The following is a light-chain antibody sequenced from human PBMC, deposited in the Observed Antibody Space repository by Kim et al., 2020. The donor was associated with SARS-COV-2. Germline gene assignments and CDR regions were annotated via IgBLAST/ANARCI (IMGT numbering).Light chain of an antibody. V-gene: IGKV1D-13*01. CDR1: QDISTA. CDR3: QQFSNYPQT. CDR2: YAS. Sequence: GDKVTITCRASQDISTAVAWYQQKLGKAPKLLIYYASSLASGVPSRFSGSGSGTDFTLTINSLQPEDFATYYCQQFSNYPQTFGHGTTVEIK. J-gene: IGKJ1*01.